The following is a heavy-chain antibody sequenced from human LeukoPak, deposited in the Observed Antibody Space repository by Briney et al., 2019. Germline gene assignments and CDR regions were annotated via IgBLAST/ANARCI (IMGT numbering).Heavy chain of an antibody. J-gene: IGHJ6*02. CDR1: GFTFDDYA. V-gene: IGHV3-9*01. D-gene: IGHD2-21*01. CDR3: GKGKGESNYYGMDV. CDR2: INWNSGSI. Sequence: GGSLRLSCAASGFTFDDYAMHWVRQAPGKGLEWVAGINWNSGSIVYAGSVKGRFTISRDNAKNSLYLQMNSLRAEDTALYYCGKGKGESNYYGMDVWGQGTTVTVSS.